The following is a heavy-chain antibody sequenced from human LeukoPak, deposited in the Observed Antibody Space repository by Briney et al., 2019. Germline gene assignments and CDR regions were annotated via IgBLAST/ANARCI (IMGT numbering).Heavy chain of an antibody. CDR3: VNDCSSSSCYDY. CDR1: GFTFSSYT. CDR2: ISSSSGYI. V-gene: IGHV3-21*01. J-gene: IGHJ4*02. D-gene: IGHD2-2*01. Sequence: GGSLRLSCAASGFTFSSYTMNWVRQAPGKGLEWVSSISSSSGYIYYADSVKGRFTISRDNAKNSLYLQLNSLRAEDTAVYYCVNDCSSSSCYDYSGQGTLVTVSS.